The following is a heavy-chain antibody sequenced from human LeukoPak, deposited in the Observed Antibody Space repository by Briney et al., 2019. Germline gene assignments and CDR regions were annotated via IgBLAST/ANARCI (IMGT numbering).Heavy chain of an antibody. V-gene: IGHV3-15*01. J-gene: IGHJ4*02. D-gene: IGHD2-21*02. CDR3: TTEIAPDCCSPGDYFDY. Sequence: GGSLRLSCEASGLSIGDYTMHWVRQAPGKGLEWVGRIKSKTDGGTTDYAAPVKGRFTISRDDSKNTLYLQMNSLKTEDTAVYYCTTEIAPDCCSPGDYFDYWGQGTLVTVSS. CDR2: IKSKTDGGTT. CDR1: GLSIGDYT.